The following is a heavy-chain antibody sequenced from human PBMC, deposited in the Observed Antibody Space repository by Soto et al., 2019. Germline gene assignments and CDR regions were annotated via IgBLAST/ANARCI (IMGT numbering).Heavy chain of an antibody. CDR3: ARSYYDILTGYPSAFDI. Sequence: SETLSLTCTVSGGSISSSSYYWGWIRQPPGKGLEWIGSIYYSGSTYYNPSLKSRVTIPVDTSKNQFSLKLSSVTAADTAVYYCARSYYDILTGYPSAFDIWGQGTMVTV. CDR2: IYYSGST. V-gene: IGHV4-39*01. CDR1: GGSISSSSYY. J-gene: IGHJ3*02. D-gene: IGHD3-9*01.